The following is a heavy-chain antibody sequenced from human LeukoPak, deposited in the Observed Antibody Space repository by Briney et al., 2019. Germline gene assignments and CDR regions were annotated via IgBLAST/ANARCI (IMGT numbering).Heavy chain of an antibody. V-gene: IGHV4-39*01. J-gene: IGHJ4*02. CDR2: IYYSGST. D-gene: IGHD6-13*01. CDR3: ARHSGPYASSWFDY. CDR1: GGSISSSSFY. Sequence: SETLSLTCAVSGGSISSSSFYWGWIRQPPGKGLEWIASIYYSGSTYYNPSLRSRVTISVDTSKNQFSLKLSSVTAADTAVYYCARHSGPYASSWFDYWGQGTLVTVSS.